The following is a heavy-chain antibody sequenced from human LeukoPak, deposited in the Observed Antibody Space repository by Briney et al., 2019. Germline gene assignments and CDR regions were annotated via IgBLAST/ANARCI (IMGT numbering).Heavy chain of an antibody. CDR1: GFIFSSYV. CDR2: ISNAGNNL. V-gene: IGHV3-48*03. Sequence: GGSLRLSCAASGFIFSSYVMNWVRQAPGKGLKWVSSISNAGNNLYYADSVKGRCTISRDKAKNSLYLQMNSLRAEDTAVYYCAREKYNWNDPNYCDYCGQGTLVTVSS. CDR3: AREKYNWNDPNYCDY. J-gene: IGHJ4*02. D-gene: IGHD1-20*01.